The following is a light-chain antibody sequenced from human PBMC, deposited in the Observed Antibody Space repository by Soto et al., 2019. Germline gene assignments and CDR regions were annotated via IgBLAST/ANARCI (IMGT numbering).Light chain of an antibody. Sequence: EDGWTQSPGTLSLSPGERATLSCRASQSVSSSYLAWYQQKPGQAPRLLIYGASSRATGIPDRFSGSGSGTDFTLTISRLEPEDFAVYYCQQYVSSPITFGQGTRLEIK. CDR3: QQYVSSPIT. V-gene: IGKV3-20*01. CDR2: GAS. J-gene: IGKJ5*01. CDR1: QSVSSSY.